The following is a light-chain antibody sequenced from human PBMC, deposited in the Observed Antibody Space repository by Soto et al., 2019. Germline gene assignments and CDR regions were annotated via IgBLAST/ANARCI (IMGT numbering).Light chain of an antibody. J-gene: IGKJ3*01. V-gene: IGKV3-11*01. CDR3: QQRTSWPPGT. Sequence: EVVLTQSPATLSLSPGERATLSCRASQSVGSYFAWYQHKPGHAPRLLIYDASHRATGLPARFSGSGSGTVCTLTISSLEPEDLVVYYCQQRTSWPPGTFGPGSKVDIK. CDR1: QSVGSY. CDR2: DAS.